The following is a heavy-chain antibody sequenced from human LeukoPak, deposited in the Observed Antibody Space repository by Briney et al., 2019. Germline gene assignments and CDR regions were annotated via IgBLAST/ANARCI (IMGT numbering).Heavy chain of an antibody. CDR2: IYSGGST. Sequence: GGSLRLSCAASGFTVSSNYMSWVRQAPGKGLERVSVIYSGGSTYYADSVKGRFTISRDNSKNSLYLQMNSLRTEDTALYYCAKAPGGYSYGLEYWGQGTLVTVSS. D-gene: IGHD5-18*01. CDR1: GFTVSSNY. CDR3: AKAPGGYSYGLEY. J-gene: IGHJ4*02. V-gene: IGHV3-53*05.